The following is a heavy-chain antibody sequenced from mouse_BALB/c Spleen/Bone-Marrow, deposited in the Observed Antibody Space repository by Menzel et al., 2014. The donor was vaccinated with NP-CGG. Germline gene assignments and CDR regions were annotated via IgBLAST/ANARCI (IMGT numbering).Heavy chain of an antibody. CDR3: ASGYYGSSPYWYFDV. D-gene: IGHD1-1*01. V-gene: IGHV14-1*02. J-gene: IGHJ1*01. Sequence: EVQLQQSGAELVRPGALVKLSCKASGFNIKDYYMHWVKQRPEQGLEWIGWIDPENGNTIYDPKFQGKASITADISSNTAYLQLSSLTSEDTAVYYCASGYYGSSPYWYFDVWGAGTTVTVSS. CDR2: IDPENGNT. CDR1: GFNIKDYY.